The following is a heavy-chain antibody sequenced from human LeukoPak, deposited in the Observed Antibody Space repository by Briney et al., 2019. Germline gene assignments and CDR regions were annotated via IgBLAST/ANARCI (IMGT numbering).Heavy chain of an antibody. Sequence: SETLSLTCAVYGGSFSGYYWSWIRQPPGKGLEWIGEINHSGSTNYNPSLKSRVTISVDTSKNQFSLKLSSVTAADTAVYYCARGIAAAGMDYWGQGTLVTVSS. CDR1: GGSFSGYY. CDR2: INHSGST. J-gene: IGHJ4*02. CDR3: ARGIAAAGMDY. D-gene: IGHD6-13*01. V-gene: IGHV4-34*01.